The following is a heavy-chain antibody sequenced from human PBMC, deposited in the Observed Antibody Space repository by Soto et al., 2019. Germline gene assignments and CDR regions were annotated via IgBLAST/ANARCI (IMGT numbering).Heavy chain of an antibody. CDR3: ARVPGGWAWFDP. J-gene: IGHJ5*02. V-gene: IGHV1-69*02. Sequence: SVKVSCKASGGTFSSYTISWVRQAPGQGLEWMGRIIPILGIANYAQKFQGRVTITADKSTSTAYMELSSLRSDDTAVYYCARVPGGWAWFDPWGQGTLVTVSS. CDR1: GGTFSSYT. CDR2: IIPILGIA. D-gene: IGHD6-19*01.